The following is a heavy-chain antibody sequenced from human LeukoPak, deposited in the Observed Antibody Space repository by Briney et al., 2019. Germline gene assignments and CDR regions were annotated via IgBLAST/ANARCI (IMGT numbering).Heavy chain of an antibody. CDR2: INPSSGRT. J-gene: IGHJ4*02. V-gene: IGHV1-46*01. Sequence: ASVKVSCKASGGTFSNYAFSLVRQAPGQGLEWMGIINPSSGRTNYGQKFQGRVTMTRDRSTSTVYMELSSLRSEDTAVYYCARDSYGDYVYWGQGTLVAVSP. D-gene: IGHD4-17*01. CDR3: ARDSYGDYVY. CDR1: GGTFSNYA.